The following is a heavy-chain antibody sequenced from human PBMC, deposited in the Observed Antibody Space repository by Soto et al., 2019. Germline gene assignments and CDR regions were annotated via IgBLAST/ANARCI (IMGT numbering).Heavy chain of an antibody. D-gene: IGHD2-15*01. CDR3: ARSAHGYCSGGSCSHIDY. J-gene: IGHJ4*02. CDR1: GFTFSSYW. Sequence: GGSLRLSCAASGFTFSSYWMHWVRQAPGKGLVWVSRINSDGSSTSYADSVKGRFTISRDNAKNTLYLQMNSLRAEDTAVYYCARSAHGYCSGGSCSHIDYWGQGTLVTVSS. V-gene: IGHV3-74*01. CDR2: INSDGSST.